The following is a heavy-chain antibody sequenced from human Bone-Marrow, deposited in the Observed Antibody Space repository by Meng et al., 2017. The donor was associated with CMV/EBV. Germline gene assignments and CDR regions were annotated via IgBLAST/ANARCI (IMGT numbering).Heavy chain of an antibody. V-gene: IGHV1-2*02. CDR1: GYTLTASY. CDR2: LNPSDDT. CDR3: ARSSGWSRFDH. Sequence: LVQLGAKLQSPGSSVKVSCKASGYTLTASYIHWVRQAPGQWLEWMGWLNPSDDTNYAQNFQGRVTMTRDMSINTVYMELSRLTSDDTAVYYCARSSGWSRFDHWGQGTLVTVSS. D-gene: IGHD6-19*01. J-gene: IGHJ4*02.